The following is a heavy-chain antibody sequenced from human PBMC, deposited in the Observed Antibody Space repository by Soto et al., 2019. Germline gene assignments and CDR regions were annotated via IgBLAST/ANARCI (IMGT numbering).Heavy chain of an antibody. CDR3: ARARITGNNYYYYYMHV. CDR1: GYTFTSYA. J-gene: IGHJ6*03. V-gene: IGHV1-3*01. D-gene: IGHD1-20*01. CDR2: INAGNGNT. Sequence: ASVKVSCKASGYTFTSYAMHWVRQAPGQRLEWMGWINAGNGNTKYSQKFQGRVTITRDTSASTAYMELSSLRSEDTAVYYCARARITGNNYYYYYMHVWGKGTTVTVSS.